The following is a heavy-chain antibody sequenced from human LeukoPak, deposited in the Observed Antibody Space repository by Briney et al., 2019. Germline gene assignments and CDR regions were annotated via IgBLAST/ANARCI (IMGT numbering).Heavy chain of an antibody. CDR3: ARDPYSGNYGNYYYYYMDV. CDR1: GFTFTNYN. V-gene: IGHV3-21*01. D-gene: IGHD1-26*01. J-gene: IGHJ6*03. Sequence: GGSLRLSCVDSGFTFTNYNMNWVRQAPGKAMEWVSSITSSGTYTFYADSVKGRFTISRDNAKNSLYLQMNSLGPEDTAVYYCARDPYSGNYGNYYYYYMDVWGKGTTVTISS. CDR2: ITSSGTYT.